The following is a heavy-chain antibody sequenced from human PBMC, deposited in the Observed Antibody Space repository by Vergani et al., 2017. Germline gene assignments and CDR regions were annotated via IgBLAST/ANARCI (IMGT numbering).Heavy chain of an antibody. Sequence: QVQLVQSGAEVKKPGASVKVSCKASGYTFTSYGISWVRQATGQGLEWMGWISAYNGNTNYAQKLQGRVTMTTDTSTNTAYMELRSLRSDDTAVYYCATNYGSGHPPNDYFDYWGQGTLVTVSS. CDR3: ATNYGSGHPPNDYFDY. D-gene: IGHD3-10*01. CDR1: GYTFTSYG. J-gene: IGHJ4*02. V-gene: IGHV1-18*01. CDR2: ISAYNGNT.